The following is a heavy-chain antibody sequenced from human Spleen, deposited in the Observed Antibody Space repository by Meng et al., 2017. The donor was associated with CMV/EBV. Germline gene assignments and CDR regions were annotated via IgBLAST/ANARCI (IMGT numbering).Heavy chain of an antibody. CDR3: VKGRDHNNYGGSGTVDF. J-gene: IGHJ4*02. CDR2: ISGSGAST. CDR1: GFTFSSYE. Sequence: GESLKISCAASGFTFSSYEMNWVRQAPGKGLEWVSGISGSGASTHYADFVKGRFTISRDNSKNTLYLQMKSLRAEDTAVYYCVKGRDHNNYGGSGTVDFWGQGTLVTVSS. D-gene: IGHD4-11*01. V-gene: IGHV3-23*01.